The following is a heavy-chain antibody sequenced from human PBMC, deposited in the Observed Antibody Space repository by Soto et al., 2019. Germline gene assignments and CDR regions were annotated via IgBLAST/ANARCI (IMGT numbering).Heavy chain of an antibody. J-gene: IGHJ3*01. V-gene: IGHV1-69*02. CDR2: VAPIFDFS. Sequence: QVQLVQSGAEVKKPGSSVRVSCQASGGTFDRYSISWVRQAPGQGPEWVGKVAPIFDFSRYAPKFQGRVTIIADKTTSTAYLDLSGLTSEDTGVYYCATGALWGRRQLVRDAFDFCGEGTMVTVSS. CDR3: ATGALWGRRQLVRDAFDF. CDR1: GGTFDRYS. D-gene: IGHD3-10*01.